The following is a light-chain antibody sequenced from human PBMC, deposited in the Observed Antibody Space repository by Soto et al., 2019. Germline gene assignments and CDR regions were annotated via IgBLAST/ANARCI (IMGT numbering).Light chain of an antibody. Sequence: DIQMTQSPSTLSASVGDRVTITCRASQSISTWLAWYQRKPGKAPKRLIYDASSLETGVPSRFSGSGSGTEFTLTISSLQPDEFAIYYCQQYKIAPLFTFGHGTKVDI. CDR3: QQYKIAPLFT. V-gene: IGKV1-5*01. CDR2: DAS. J-gene: IGKJ3*01. CDR1: QSISTW.